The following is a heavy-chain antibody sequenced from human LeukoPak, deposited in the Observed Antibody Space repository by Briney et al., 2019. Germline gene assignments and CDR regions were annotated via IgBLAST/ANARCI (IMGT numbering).Heavy chain of an antibody. D-gene: IGHD3-22*01. CDR1: GGSISSGGYY. V-gene: IGHV4-31*03. Sequence: SETLSLTCTVSGGSISSGGYYWSWIRQHPGKGLEWIGYIYYSGSTSYKPSLKSRVTISLDTSKNQFSLKLSPVTAADTAVYYCARETDYYDSGGYYLQWFDPWGQGTLVTVSS. CDR2: IYYSGST. CDR3: ARETDYYDSGGYYLQWFDP. J-gene: IGHJ5*02.